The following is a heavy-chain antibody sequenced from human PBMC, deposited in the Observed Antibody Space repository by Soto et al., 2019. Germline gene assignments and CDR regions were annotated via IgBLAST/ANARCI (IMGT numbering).Heavy chain of an antibody. V-gene: IGHV1-69*02. CDR1: GDTFNFYS. Sequence: QVQLVQSGAEVKRPGSSVKVSCKASGDTFNFYSINWVRQAPGLGLEWMGRVNPIVSMSNYAQKFQGRVTXTXEXNTSTASMEPSGLRSEATAIYSCARSYGSGYLAFDYWGQGALVTVSS. D-gene: IGHD3-10*01. CDR3: ARSYGSGYLAFDY. CDR2: VNPIVSMS. J-gene: IGHJ4*02.